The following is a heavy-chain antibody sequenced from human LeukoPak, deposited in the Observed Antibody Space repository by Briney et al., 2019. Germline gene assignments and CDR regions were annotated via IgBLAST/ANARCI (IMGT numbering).Heavy chain of an antibody. J-gene: IGHJ4*02. CDR3: ARDQGSLTRSWYTGY. Sequence: SVKVSXKAYGYTFTGYHIHWVRQAPGQGLEWIGRINPYSGDTIFAQKFQGRVTRTRDTSITTAYMDLSSLTPDDTAVYFCARDQGSLTRSWYTGYWGQGTQVTVSS. CDR2: INPYSGDT. V-gene: IGHV1-2*01. CDR1: GYTFTGYH. D-gene: IGHD6-13*01.